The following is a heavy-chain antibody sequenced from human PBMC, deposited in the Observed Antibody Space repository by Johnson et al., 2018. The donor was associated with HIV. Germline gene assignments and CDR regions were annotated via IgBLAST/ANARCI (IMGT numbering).Heavy chain of an antibody. J-gene: IGHJ3*02. D-gene: IGHD3-22*01. V-gene: IGHV3-30*02. CDR2: IRYDGSNK. CDR1: GFTFSSYG. CDR3: AKERGIVVVRDAFDI. Sequence: QVQLVESGGGVVQPGGSLRLSCAASGFTFSSYGMHWVRQAPGKGLEWVAFIRYDGSNKYYADSVKGRFTISRDNSKNTLYLQMNSLRADDTAVYYCAKERGIVVVRDAFDIWGQGTMVTVSS.